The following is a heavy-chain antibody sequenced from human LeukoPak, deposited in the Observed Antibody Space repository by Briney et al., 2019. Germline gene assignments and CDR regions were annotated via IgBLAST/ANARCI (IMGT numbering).Heavy chain of an antibody. D-gene: IGHD3-10*01. CDR3: ARGGSSSSVYYYYMDV. CDR2: IYSGGST. Sequence: PGGSLRLSCAASGLTVSNNYMSWVRQAPGKGLEWVSIIYSGGSTYYADSVKGRFTISRDNSKNTLYLQMNNLRGEDTAVYYCARGGSSSSVYYYYMDVWGKGTTVTVSS. J-gene: IGHJ6*03. V-gene: IGHV3-66*01. CDR1: GLTVSNNY.